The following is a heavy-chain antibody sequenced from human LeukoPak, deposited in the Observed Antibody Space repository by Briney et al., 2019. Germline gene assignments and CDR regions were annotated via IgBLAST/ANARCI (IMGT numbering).Heavy chain of an antibody. D-gene: IGHD1-26*01. Sequence: GGSLRLSCAASGFTFSSYAMSWVRQAPGKGLEWVSTISDSGGSTYYADSVKGRFTISRDNPKNTLYLQMNSLRAEDTAVYYCTKQVGATTSYFDYWGQGTLVTVSS. V-gene: IGHV3-23*01. CDR2: ISDSGGST. CDR1: GFTFSSYA. J-gene: IGHJ4*02. CDR3: TKQVGATTSYFDY.